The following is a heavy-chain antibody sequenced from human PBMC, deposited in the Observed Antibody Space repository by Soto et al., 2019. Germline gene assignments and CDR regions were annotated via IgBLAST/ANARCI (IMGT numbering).Heavy chain of an antibody. V-gene: IGHV1-2*04. CDR2: INPNSGGT. CDR1: GYTFTGYY. CDR3: ARSDLVATDYYMDV. D-gene: IGHD5-12*01. J-gene: IGHJ6*03. Sequence: GASVKVSCKASGYTFTGYYMHWVRQAPGQGLEWMGWINPNSGGTNYAQKFQGWVTMTRDTSISTAYMELSRLRSDDTAVYYCARSDLVATDYYMDVWGKGTTVTVSS.